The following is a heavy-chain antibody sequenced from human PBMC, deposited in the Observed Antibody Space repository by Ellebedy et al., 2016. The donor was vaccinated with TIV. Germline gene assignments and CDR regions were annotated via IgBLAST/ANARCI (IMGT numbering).Heavy chain of an antibody. CDR3: ARGSEMVKLRGWFDP. V-gene: IGHV1-69*06. Sequence: SVKVSXXASADSFSRYTFNWVRQAPGQGLEWMGGIIPIFGTANYAQKFQGRVTISADKSTSTAYMELSSLRSEDAVVYYCARGSEMVKLRGWFDPWGQGTLVTVSP. CDR2: IIPIFGTA. J-gene: IGHJ5*02. D-gene: IGHD5-18*01. CDR1: ADSFSRYT.